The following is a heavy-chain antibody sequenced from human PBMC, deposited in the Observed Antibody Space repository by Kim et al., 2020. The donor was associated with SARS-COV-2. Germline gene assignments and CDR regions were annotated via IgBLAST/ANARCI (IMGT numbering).Heavy chain of an antibody. CDR1: GYSISSGYY. V-gene: IGHV4-38-2*02. J-gene: IGHJ4*02. CDR3: ARDRQWLPTRGFDY. Sequence: SETLSLTCTVSGYSISSGYYWGWIRQPPGKGLEWIGSIDHSGSTYYNPSLKSRVTISVDTSKNQFSLKLSSVTAADTAVYYCARDRQWLPTRGFDYWGQG. CDR2: IDHSGST. D-gene: IGHD6-19*01.